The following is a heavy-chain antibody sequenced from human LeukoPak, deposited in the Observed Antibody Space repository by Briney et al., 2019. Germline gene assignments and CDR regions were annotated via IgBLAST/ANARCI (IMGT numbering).Heavy chain of an antibody. Sequence: GGSLRLSCAASGFTFSSYGMHWVRQASGKGLEWVGRIRSKANSYATAYAASVKGRFTISRDDSKNTAYLQMNSLKTEDTAVYYCTRAPKALYGDDAFDIWGQGTMVTVSS. V-gene: IGHV3-73*01. J-gene: IGHJ3*02. CDR3: TRAPKALYGDDAFDI. CDR2: IRSKANSYAT. D-gene: IGHD2-8*01. CDR1: GFTFSSYG.